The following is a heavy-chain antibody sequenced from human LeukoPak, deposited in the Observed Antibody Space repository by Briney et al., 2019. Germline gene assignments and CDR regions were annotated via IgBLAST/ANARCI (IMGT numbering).Heavy chain of an antibody. CDR3: ARPLYSSGWYYFDY. CDR1: GGSISSGDYY. V-gene: IGHV4-30-4*01. D-gene: IGHD6-19*01. Sequence: PSETLSLTCTVSGGSISSGDYYWSWIRQPPGKGLEWIGYIYYSGSTYYNPSLKSRVTISVDTSKNQFSLKLSSVTAADTAVYYCARPLYSSGWYYFDYWGQGTLVTVSS. J-gene: IGHJ4*02. CDR2: IYYSGST.